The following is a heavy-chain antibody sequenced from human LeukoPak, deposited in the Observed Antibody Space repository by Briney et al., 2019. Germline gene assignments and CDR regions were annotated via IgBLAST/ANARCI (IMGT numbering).Heavy chain of an antibody. D-gene: IGHD4-17*01. V-gene: IGHV4-34*01. Sequence: SETLSLTCAVYGGSFSGYYWSWIRQPPGKGLEWIEEINHSGSTNYNPSLKSRVTISVDTSKNQFSLKLSSVTAADTAVYYCARGLRGFDLWGRGTLVTVSS. J-gene: IGHJ2*01. CDR2: INHSGST. CDR3: ARGLRGFDL. CDR1: GGSFSGYY.